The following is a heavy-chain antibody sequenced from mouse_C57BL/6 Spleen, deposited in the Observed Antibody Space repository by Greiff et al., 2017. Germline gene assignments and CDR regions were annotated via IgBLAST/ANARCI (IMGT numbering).Heavy chain of an antibody. CDR1: GYAFSSSW. CDR3: ARWDGNYDFGY. Sequence: QVQLQQSGPELVKPGASVKISCKASGYAFSSSWMNWVKQRPGKGLEWIGRIYPGDGDTNYNGKFKGKATLTADKSSSTAYMQLSSLTSEESAVYFCARWDGNYDFGYWGQGTTLTVSS. J-gene: IGHJ2*01. V-gene: IGHV1-82*01. D-gene: IGHD2-1*01. CDR2: IYPGDGDT.